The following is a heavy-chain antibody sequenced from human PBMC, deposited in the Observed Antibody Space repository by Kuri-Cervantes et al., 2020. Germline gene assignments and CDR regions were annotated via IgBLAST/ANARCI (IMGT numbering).Heavy chain of an antibody. Sequence: SVKVSCKASGGTFGSYAISWVRRAPGQGLEWMGGIIPIFGTANYAQKFQGRVTITADESTSTAYMELSSLRSEDTAVYYCARVPIAAAVNYWYFDLWGRGTLVTVSS. CDR3: ARVPIAAAVNYWYFDL. V-gene: IGHV1-69*13. CDR1: GGTFGSYA. CDR2: IIPIFGTA. J-gene: IGHJ2*01. D-gene: IGHD6-13*01.